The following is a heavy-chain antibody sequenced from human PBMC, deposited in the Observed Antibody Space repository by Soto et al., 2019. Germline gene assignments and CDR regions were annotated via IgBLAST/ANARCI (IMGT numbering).Heavy chain of an antibody. V-gene: IGHV3-53*01. J-gene: IGHJ4*02. CDR3: HGYGY. D-gene: IGHD5-12*01. Sequence: DVQVVESGGGLIQPGRSLRLSCEVSGFSVTANYMSWVRQAPGKGLEWVSVIYSGGSTYYIDSVKGRFSISRDISKNTRYLQMNNLRAEDTAVYYCHGYGYWGQGTLVTVSS. CDR2: IYSGGST. CDR1: GFSVTANY.